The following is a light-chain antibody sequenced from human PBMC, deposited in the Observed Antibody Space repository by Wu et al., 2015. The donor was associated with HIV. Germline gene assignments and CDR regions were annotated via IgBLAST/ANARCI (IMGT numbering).Light chain of an antibody. CDR2: GAS. CDR3: QQRYNWPPYT. Sequence: EIVLTQSPGTLSLSPGERATLSCRASQSISSNYVAWYQQSPGQAPRLLIHGASIRATGIPDRFSGSGSGTDFTLTISSLEPEDFAVYYCQQRYNWPPYTFGQGTKLEIK. J-gene: IGKJ2*01. CDR1: QSISSNY. V-gene: IGKV3D-20*02.